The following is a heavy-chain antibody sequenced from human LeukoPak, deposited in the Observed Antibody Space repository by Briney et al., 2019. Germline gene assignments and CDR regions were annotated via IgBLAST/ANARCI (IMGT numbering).Heavy chain of an antibody. Sequence: KPSETLSLTCTVSGASIRSGDYYWSWIRQPPGKGLEWIGYIYDSGSTYYNPSLKSRITISVDTSENRFSLKLGSVTATDTAVYYCARDCSGGSCYGAFDIWGQGTMVTVSS. D-gene: IGHD2-15*01. V-gene: IGHV4-30-4*01. CDR3: ARDCSGGSCYGAFDI. CDR2: IYDSGST. J-gene: IGHJ3*02. CDR1: GASIRSGDYY.